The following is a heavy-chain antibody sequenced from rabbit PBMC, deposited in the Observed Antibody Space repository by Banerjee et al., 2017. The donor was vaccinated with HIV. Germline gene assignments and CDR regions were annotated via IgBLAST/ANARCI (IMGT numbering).Heavy chain of an antibody. Sequence: QEQLVESGGGLVQPEGSLTLTCKASGFSFSDRDVMCWVRQAPGKGLQWIACINASTGKPVYATWASGRFTISRTSSTTVTLRMTSLTAADRATYFCARDLAGAVGWNFDLWGPGTLVTVS. CDR3: ARDLAGAVGWNFDL. J-gene: IGHJ4*01. CDR2: INASTGKP. CDR1: GFSFSDRDV. D-gene: IGHD4-1*01. V-gene: IGHV1S45*01.